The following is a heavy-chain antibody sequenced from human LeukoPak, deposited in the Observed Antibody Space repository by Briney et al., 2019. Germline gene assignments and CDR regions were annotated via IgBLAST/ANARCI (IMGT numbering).Heavy chain of an antibody. CDR3: AKSMGGGNCYS. Sequence: PGGSLRLSCAASGFTFSTHVMTWVRQAPGKGLEWVSAICGTTIRGSGGSTYYADSVKGRFTISRDNSKNTVYLQMNSLRVEDTAVYYCAKSMGGGNCYSWGQGTLVTVSS. V-gene: IGHV3-23*01. CDR1: GFTFSTHV. J-gene: IGHJ4*02. CDR2: ICGTTIRGSGGST. D-gene: IGHD2-21*01.